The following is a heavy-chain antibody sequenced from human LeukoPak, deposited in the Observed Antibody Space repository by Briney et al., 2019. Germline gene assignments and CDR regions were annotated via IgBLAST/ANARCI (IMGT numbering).Heavy chain of an antibody. Sequence: GGSLRLSCAASGFTFSSYAMHWVRQAPGKGLEWVAVISYDGSNKYYADSVKGRFTISRDNSKNTLYLQMNSLRAEDTAVYYCARSLVDGFFDPWGQGTLVTVSS. V-gene: IGHV3-30*04. CDR2: ISYDGSNK. CDR3: ARSLVDGFFDP. J-gene: IGHJ5*02. CDR1: GFTFSSYA. D-gene: IGHD2-15*01.